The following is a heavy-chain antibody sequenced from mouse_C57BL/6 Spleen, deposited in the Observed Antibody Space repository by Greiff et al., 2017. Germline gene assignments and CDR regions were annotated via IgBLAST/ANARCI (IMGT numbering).Heavy chain of an antibody. Sequence: VQLKQSGAELVKPGASVKLSCTASGFNIKDYYMHWVKQRPEQGLEWIGRIDPEDGETKYAPKFQGKATITADTSSNTAYLQLSSLTSEDTAVYYCAYYYGSSQLGYYYAMDYWGQGTSVTVSS. V-gene: IGHV14-2*01. CDR3: AYYYGSSQLGYYYAMDY. J-gene: IGHJ4*01. CDR2: IDPEDGET. CDR1: GFNIKDYY. D-gene: IGHD1-1*01.